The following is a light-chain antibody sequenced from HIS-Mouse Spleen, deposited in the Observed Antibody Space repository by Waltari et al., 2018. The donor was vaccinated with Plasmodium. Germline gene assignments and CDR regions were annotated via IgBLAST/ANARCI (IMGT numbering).Light chain of an antibody. J-gene: IGKJ3*01. CDR3: QQYNNWSFT. CDR1: QSVSSN. Sequence: EIVMPQSPATLSVSPGERATLPCRASQSVSSNLAWYQQTPGQAPRLLIYGASTRATGIPARFSGSGSGTEFTLTISSLQSEDFAVYYCQQYNNWSFTFGPGTKVVIK. V-gene: IGKV3-15*01. CDR2: GAS.